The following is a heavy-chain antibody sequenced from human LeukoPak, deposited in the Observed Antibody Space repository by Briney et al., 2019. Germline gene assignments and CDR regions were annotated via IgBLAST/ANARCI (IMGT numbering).Heavy chain of an antibody. CDR2: ISSKAYGGTT. CDR1: GFTFGDYA. CDR3: TRDGYNWPMGY. Sequence: GGSLRLSYTASGFTFGDYAMSWFRQAPGKGLEWVGFISSKAYGGTTEYAASVKGRFTISRDDSKSIAYLQMNSLKTEDTAMYYCTRDGYNWPMGYWGQGTLVTVSS. J-gene: IGHJ4*02. V-gene: IGHV3-49*03. D-gene: IGHD5-24*01.